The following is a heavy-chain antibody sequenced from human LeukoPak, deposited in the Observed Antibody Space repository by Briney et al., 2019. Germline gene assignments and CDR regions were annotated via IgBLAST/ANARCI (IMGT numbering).Heavy chain of an antibody. CDR2: INHSGST. J-gene: IGHJ5*02. Sequence: PLETLSLTCAVYGGSFSGYYWSWIRQPPGKGLEWIGEINHSGSTNYNPSLKSRVTISVDTSKNQFSLKLSSVTAADTAVYYCARVRDILTGYYNWFDPWGQGTLVTVSS. CDR1: GGSFSGYY. V-gene: IGHV4-34*01. D-gene: IGHD3-9*01. CDR3: ARVRDILTGYYNWFDP.